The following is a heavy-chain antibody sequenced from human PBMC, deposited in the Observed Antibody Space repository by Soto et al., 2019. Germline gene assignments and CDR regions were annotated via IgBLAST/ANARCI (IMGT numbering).Heavy chain of an antibody. CDR2: INPNSGGT. CDR3: ARGEVVAATPGWFDP. J-gene: IGHJ5*02. D-gene: IGHD2-15*01. CDR1: GYTFTGYY. Sequence: ASVKVSCKASGYTFTGYYMHWVRQAPVQGLEWMGCINPNSGGTNYAQRFQGRVTMTRDTSISTAYMELSRLRSDDTAVYYCARGEVVAATPGWFDPWGQGTLVTVSS. V-gene: IGHV1-2*02.